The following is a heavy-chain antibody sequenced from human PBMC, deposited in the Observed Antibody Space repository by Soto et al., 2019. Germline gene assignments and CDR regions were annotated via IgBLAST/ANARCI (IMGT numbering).Heavy chain of an antibody. Sequence: QVQLVQSGAEVKKPGASVKVSCKASGYTFTSYAMHWVRQAPGQRLEWMGWINAGNGNTKYSQKFQGRVTSNRDTSASTAYMELSSLRSEDTAVYYCARDLGVGAASDYWGQGTLVTVSS. D-gene: IGHD1-26*01. J-gene: IGHJ4*02. CDR2: INAGNGNT. CDR1: GYTFTSYA. V-gene: IGHV1-3*01. CDR3: ARDLGVGAASDY.